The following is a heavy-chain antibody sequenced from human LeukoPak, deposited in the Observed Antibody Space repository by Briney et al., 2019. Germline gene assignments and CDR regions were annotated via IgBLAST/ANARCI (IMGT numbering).Heavy chain of an antibody. V-gene: IGHV4-59*01. Sequence: SETLSLTCTVSGGSISSYYWSWIRQPPGKGLEWIGYIYYSGSTNYNPSLKSRVTISVDTSKNQFSLKLSSVTAADTAVYYCATTPVGSSGWFPFDYWGQGTLVTVSS. CDR2: IYYSGST. CDR1: GGSISSYY. CDR3: ATTPVGSSGWFPFDY. D-gene: IGHD6-19*01. J-gene: IGHJ4*02.